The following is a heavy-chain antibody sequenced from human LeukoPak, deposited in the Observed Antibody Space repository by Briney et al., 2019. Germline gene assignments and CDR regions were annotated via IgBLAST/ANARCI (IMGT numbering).Heavy chain of an antibody. D-gene: IGHD3/OR15-3a*01. V-gene: IGHV3-23*01. J-gene: IGHJ5*02. CDR1: GFTFSDYG. Sequence: GGSLRLSCGVSGFTFSDYGMSWVRQAPGQGLEWVASISDSGEVTFKADSVKGRFTISRDNSKNALYLQMNYLRAEDTAVYYCAKGTSYYSFDPWGQGTQVAVSS. CDR3: AKGTSYYSFDP. CDR2: ISDSGEVT.